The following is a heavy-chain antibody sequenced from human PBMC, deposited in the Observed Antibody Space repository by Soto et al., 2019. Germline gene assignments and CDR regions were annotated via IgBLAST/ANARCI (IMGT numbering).Heavy chain of an antibody. D-gene: IGHD2-15*01. Sequence: QVQLVQSGAEVKKPGSSVKVSCKASGGTFSSYAISWVRQAPGQGLEWMGGIIRIFGTANYAQKFQGRVKITAHESTRTAYMELSSLRSEDTAVYYCASSDCSGGSCPFDYWGQGTLVTVSS. V-gene: IGHV1-69*12. CDR1: GGTFSSYA. J-gene: IGHJ4*02. CDR3: ASSDCSGGSCPFDY. CDR2: IIRIFGTA.